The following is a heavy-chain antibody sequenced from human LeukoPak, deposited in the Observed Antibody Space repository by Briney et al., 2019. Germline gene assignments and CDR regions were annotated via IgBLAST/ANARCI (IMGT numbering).Heavy chain of an antibody. CDR3: ARTRYSSGWYRTFHFDY. D-gene: IGHD6-19*01. CDR1: GGTFSSYA. CDR2: INPNSGGT. J-gene: IGHJ4*02. Sequence: ASVKVSCKASGGTFSSYAISWVRQAPGRGLEWMGWINPNSGGTNYAQKFQGWVTMTRDTSISTAYMELSRLRSDDTAVYYCARTRYSSGWYRTFHFDYWGQGTLVTVSS. V-gene: IGHV1-2*04.